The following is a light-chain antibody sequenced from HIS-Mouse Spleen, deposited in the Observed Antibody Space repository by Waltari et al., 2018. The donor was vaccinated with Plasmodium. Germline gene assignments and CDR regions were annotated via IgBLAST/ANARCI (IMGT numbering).Light chain of an antibody. V-gene: IGLV2-11*01. J-gene: IGLJ1*01. CDR2: DVS. CDR3: CSYAGSYTYV. CDR1: SRDVGCYNY. Sequence: QSALTQPRSVSGSPGQSVPISCTGTSRDVGCYNYVSWYQQHPGKAPKLMIYDVSKRPSGVPDRFSGSKSGNTASLTISGLQAEDEADYYCCSYAGSYTYVFGTGTKVTVL.